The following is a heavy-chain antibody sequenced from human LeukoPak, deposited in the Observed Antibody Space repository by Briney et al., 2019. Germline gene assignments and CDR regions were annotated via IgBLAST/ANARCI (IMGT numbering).Heavy chain of an antibody. CDR2: ISYDGSNK. CDR3: ARLRLGELSSDY. J-gene: IGHJ4*02. D-gene: IGHD3-16*02. Sequence: PGGSLRLSCAASGFTFSSYGMHWVRQAPGKGLEWVAVISYDGSNKYYADSVKGRFTISRDNSKNTLYLQMNSLRAEDTAVYYCARLRLGELSSDYWGQGTLVTVSS. V-gene: IGHV3-30*03. CDR1: GFTFSSYG.